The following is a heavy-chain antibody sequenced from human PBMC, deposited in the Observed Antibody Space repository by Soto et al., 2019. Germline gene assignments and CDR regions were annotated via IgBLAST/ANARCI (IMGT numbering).Heavy chain of an antibody. V-gene: IGHV1-58*01. J-gene: IGHJ4*02. CDR2: IDVGSANA. CDR1: GFTFSSSA. D-gene: IGHD2-21*02. Sequence: ASVKVSCKTSGFTFSSSAVHWVRQARGHRLQWIGWIDVGSANANYAQMLQERVTISRDMSTSTAYMELSSLRPEDTAVYYCARDLWGYCGTDCYPLDVWGQGTLVTVSS. CDR3: ARDLWGYCGTDCYPLDV.